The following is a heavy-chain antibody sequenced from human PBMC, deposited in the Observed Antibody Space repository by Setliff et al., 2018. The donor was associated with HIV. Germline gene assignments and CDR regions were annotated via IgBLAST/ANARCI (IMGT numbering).Heavy chain of an antibody. D-gene: IGHD6-13*01. Sequence: ASVKVSCKTSGYSFSSHPIHWVRQAPGQRPEWMGWIKTGNGDTQYSQKFRDRVTITRDTSADTVYMELSSLRTEDTAVYYCASGYARGSMTHWGQGTLVTVSS. CDR3: ASGYARGSMTH. V-gene: IGHV1-3*04. CDR1: GYSFSSHP. J-gene: IGHJ4*02. CDR2: IKTGNGDT.